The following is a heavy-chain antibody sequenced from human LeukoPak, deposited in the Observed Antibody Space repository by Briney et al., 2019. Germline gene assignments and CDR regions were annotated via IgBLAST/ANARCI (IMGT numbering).Heavy chain of an antibody. CDR1: GYTFTGYY. J-gene: IGHJ4*02. Sequence: GASVTVSCKASGYTFTGYYMHWVRQAPGQGLEWMGWINPNSGGTNYAQKFQGRVTMTRDTSISTAYMELSRLRSDDTAVYYCARDSITPGDRGVDYWGQGTLVTVSS. V-gene: IGHV1-2*02. D-gene: IGHD5-24*01. CDR3: ARDSITPGDRGVDY. CDR2: INPNSGGT.